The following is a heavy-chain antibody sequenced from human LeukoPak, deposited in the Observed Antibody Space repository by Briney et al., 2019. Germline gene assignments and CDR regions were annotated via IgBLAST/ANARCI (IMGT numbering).Heavy chain of an antibody. CDR1: GFTFSSYA. CDR2: ISGSGGST. V-gene: IGHV3-23*01. J-gene: IGHJ6*03. D-gene: IGHD3-3*01. CDR3: AKDGTLSYDFWSGYYGHYYYMDV. Sequence: GGSLRLSCGASGFTFSSYAMSWGRQAPGKGLEGGSTISGSGGSTYYADSVKGRFTISRDNSKNTLYLQMNSLRAEDTAVYYCAKDGTLSYDFWSGYYGHYYYMDVWGKGTTVTVSS.